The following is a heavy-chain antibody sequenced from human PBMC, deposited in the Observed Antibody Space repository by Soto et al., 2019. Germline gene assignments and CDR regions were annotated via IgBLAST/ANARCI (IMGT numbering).Heavy chain of an antibody. V-gene: IGHV4-59*01. D-gene: IGHD5-18*01. Sequence: SETLSLTCTISGDSINNYFLNWIRQTPGKGLEWIGYISYSGSTSYNPSLQSRVTISSDTSKNHFSLKLSSVTAADTAVYYCARARQRDTGRGLDVWGQGTKVT. CDR3: ARARQRDTGRGLDV. CDR2: ISYSGST. CDR1: GDSINNYF. J-gene: IGHJ6*02.